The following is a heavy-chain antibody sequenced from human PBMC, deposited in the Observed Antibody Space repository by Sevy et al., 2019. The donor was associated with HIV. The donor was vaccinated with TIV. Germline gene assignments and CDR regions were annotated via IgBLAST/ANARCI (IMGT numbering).Heavy chain of an antibody. V-gene: IGHV4-59*02. Sequence: SETLSLNCSVSCDSVSSHYWSWIRQPPGKGLEWIGYFYYSGGTNYNPSLKSRVTMSLDTSTNQFSLRLTSVTAADTAVYYCARVVIPLYYFDNWGQGTLVTVSS. CDR3: ARVVIPLYYFDN. J-gene: IGHJ4*02. CDR1: CDSVSSHY. CDR2: FYYSGGT. D-gene: IGHD3-10*01.